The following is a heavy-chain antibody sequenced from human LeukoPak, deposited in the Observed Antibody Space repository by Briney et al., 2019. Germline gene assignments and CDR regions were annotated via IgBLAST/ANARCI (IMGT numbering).Heavy chain of an antibody. CDR1: GGSISSYY. D-gene: IGHD3-10*01. CDR2: IYSSGST. CDR3: VGDLDFSNSGVSPPV. Sequence: SETLSLTCSVSGGSISSYYWSWIRQPAGKGLEWIGRIYSSGSTNYNPSLKSRVTLSLDTSKNKLSLELNSVTAADTALYYCVGDLDFSNSGVSPPVWGQGTTVIVSS. J-gene: IGHJ6*02. V-gene: IGHV4-4*07.